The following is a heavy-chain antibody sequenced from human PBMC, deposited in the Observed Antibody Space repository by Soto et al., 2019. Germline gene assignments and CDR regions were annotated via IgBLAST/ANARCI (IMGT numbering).Heavy chain of an antibody. D-gene: IGHD3-3*01. CDR3: ARLKNLEWLLSGDYYYYYGMDV. Sequence: PSETLSLTCAVSGGSISSSNWWRWVRQPPGKGLEWIGEIYHSGSTNYNPSLKSRVTISVDKSKNQFSLKLSSVTAADTAVYYCARLKNLEWLLSGDYYYYYGMDVWGQGTTVTVSS. CDR2: IYHSGST. CDR1: GGSISSSNW. V-gene: IGHV4-4*02. J-gene: IGHJ6*02.